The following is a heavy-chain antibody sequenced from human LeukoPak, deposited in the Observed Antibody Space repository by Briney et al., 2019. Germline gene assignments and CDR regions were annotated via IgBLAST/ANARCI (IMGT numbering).Heavy chain of an antibody. CDR1: GGSISSYY. Sequence: SSETLSLTCTVSGGSISSYYWNWIRQPPGKGLEWIGYIYYTGSTNYNPSLKSRVTISLDTSKNQFSLKLSSVTAADTAMYYCARSPLTRNFDIWGHGTMVTVSP. CDR3: ARSPLTRNFDI. V-gene: IGHV4-59*01. J-gene: IGHJ3*02. CDR2: IYYTGST. D-gene: IGHD3-3*01.